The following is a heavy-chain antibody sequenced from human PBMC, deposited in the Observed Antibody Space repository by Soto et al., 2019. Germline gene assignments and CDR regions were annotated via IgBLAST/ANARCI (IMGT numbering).Heavy chain of an antibody. CDR1: GFPFSSYA. V-gene: IGHV3-23*01. CDR2: ISGSGGST. J-gene: IGHJ6*02. CDR3: EKDPTTVLSYYYYGMDV. D-gene: IGHD4-17*01. Sequence: GGSLRLSCAASGFPFSSYAMSWVRQAPGKGLEWVSAISGSGGSTYYADSVKGRFTISRDNSKNTLHLQMNSLRAEDTDVYYCEKDPTTVLSYYYYGMDVWGQGTTVTVSS.